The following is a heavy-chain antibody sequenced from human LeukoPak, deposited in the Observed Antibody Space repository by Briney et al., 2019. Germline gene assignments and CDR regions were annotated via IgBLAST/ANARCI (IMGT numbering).Heavy chain of an antibody. CDR3: ARDNPPHSSWYLNWFDP. V-gene: IGHV1-2*02. D-gene: IGHD6-13*01. CDR2: INPNNGGT. CDR1: GYTFTGYY. Sequence: ASVKVSCKASGYTFTGYYMHWVRQAPGQGLEWMGWINPNNGGTNYAQKFQGRVTMTRDTSISTAYMELSRLRSDDTAVYYCARDNPPHSSWYLNWFDPWGQGTLVTVSS. J-gene: IGHJ5*02.